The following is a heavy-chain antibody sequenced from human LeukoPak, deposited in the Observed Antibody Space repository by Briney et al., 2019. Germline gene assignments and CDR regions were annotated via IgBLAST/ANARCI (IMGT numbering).Heavy chain of an antibody. J-gene: IGHJ4*02. D-gene: IGHD2-8*01. CDR3: AKDRIALMVYAIALDY. V-gene: IGHV3-23*01. Sequence: PGGSLRLSCAASGFTFSSYAMSWVRQAPGKGLEWVSAISGSGGSTYYADSVKGRFTISRDNSKNTLYLQMNSLRAEDTAVYYCAKDRIALMVYAIALDYWGQGTLVTVSS. CDR2: ISGSGGST. CDR1: GFTFSSYA.